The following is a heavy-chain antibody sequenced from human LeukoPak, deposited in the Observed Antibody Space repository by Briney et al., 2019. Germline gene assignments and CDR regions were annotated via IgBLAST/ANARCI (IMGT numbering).Heavy chain of an antibody. CDR1: GHSFSSYE. J-gene: IGHJ4*02. CDR2: ISSGSSTI. V-gene: IGHV3-48*03. Sequence: GGSLRLSCAASGHSFSSYEMSWVRQAPGRGLEWISYISSGSSTIYYADSVRGRFTVSRDNAKNSLYLQMNSLRAEDTAVYYCARYGDYVVGYFDYWGQGALVTVSS. D-gene: IGHD4-17*01. CDR3: ARYGDYVVGYFDY.